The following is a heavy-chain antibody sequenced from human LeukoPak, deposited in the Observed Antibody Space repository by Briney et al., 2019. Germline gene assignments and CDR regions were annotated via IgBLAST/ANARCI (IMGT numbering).Heavy chain of an antibody. Sequence: SETLSLTCSVSGGSIGKYHWTWIRQPPGKRLEWIGYVYYTGNLNYNPSLDHRVSLSIDTSKNQFSLSLSSVTAADTAVYYCARVDSVVVAANAPYFDYWGQGTLVTVSS. D-gene: IGHD2-15*01. J-gene: IGHJ4*02. V-gene: IGHV4-59*01. CDR1: GGSIGKYH. CDR2: VYYTGNL. CDR3: ARVDSVVVAANAPYFDY.